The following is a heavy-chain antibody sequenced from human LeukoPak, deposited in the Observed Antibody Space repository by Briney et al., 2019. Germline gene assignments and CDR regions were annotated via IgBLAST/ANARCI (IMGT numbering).Heavy chain of an antibody. D-gene: IGHD3-9*01. V-gene: IGHV3-7*01. CDR1: GFTFSSYW. Sequence: GGSLRLSCAASGFTFSSYWMSWVRQAPGKGLEWVANIKQDGSEKYYVDSVKGRFTISRDNAKNSLYLQMNSLRAEDTAVYYCAREYYDILTGYYLRLDYWGQGTLVTVSS. J-gene: IGHJ4*02. CDR3: AREYYDILTGYYLRLDY. CDR2: IKQDGSEK.